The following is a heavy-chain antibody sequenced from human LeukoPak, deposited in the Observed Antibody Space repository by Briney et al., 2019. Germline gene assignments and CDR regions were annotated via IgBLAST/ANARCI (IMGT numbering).Heavy chain of an antibody. J-gene: IGHJ4*02. D-gene: IGHD2-21*02. CDR1: GFTVSSNY. Sequence: PGGSLRLSCAASGFTVSSNYMSWVRQAPGKGLEWVSVIYSGGSTYYADSVKGRFTFSRDNSKNTLYLQMNSLRAEDTAVYYCASLAYCGGDCYPAFDYWGQGTLVTVFS. V-gene: IGHV3-66*01. CDR2: IYSGGST. CDR3: ASLAYCGGDCYPAFDY.